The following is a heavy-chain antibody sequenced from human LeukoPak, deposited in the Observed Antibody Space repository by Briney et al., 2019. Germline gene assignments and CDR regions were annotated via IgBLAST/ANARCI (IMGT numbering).Heavy chain of an antibody. CDR2: ISSRSTTM. CDR1: GFTFRSYG. Sequence: GGSLRLSCAASGFTFRSYGMNWVRQAPGKGPEWVSYISSRSTTMYYADSVRGRFTISRDNAKNSLYLEMNSLRPEDTAVYYCAKDPHPGGYGDFYYMDVWGKGTTVTVSS. D-gene: IGHD3-22*01. CDR3: AKDPHPGGYGDFYYMDV. J-gene: IGHJ6*03. V-gene: IGHV3-48*01.